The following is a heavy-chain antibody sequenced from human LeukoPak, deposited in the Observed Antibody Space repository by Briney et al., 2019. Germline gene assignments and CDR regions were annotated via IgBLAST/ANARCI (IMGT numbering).Heavy chain of an antibody. D-gene: IGHD4-23*01. CDR3: ARVGRTTVVTPRPTAGGFQH. J-gene: IGHJ1*01. CDR2: INHSGST. Sequence: PSETLSLTCAVYGGSFSGYYWSWIRQPPGKGLEWLGEINHSGSTNYNPSLKSRVTISVDTSKNQFSLKLSSVTAADTAVYYCARVGRTTVVTPRPTAGGFQHWGQGTLVTVSS. CDR1: GGSFSGYY. V-gene: IGHV4-34*01.